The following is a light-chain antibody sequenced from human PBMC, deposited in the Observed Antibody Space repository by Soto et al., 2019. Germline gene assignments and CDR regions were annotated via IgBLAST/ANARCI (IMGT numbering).Light chain of an antibody. J-gene: IGLJ2*01. CDR1: SSDVGGYNY. V-gene: IGLV2-8*01. Sequence: QSVLAQPPSASGSPGQSVTISCTGTSSDVGGYNYVSWYQQYPDKAPKLMIYEVSKRRSGVPDRFSGSKSGNTASLTVSGLQAEDEADYYCSSYAGSNNLLFGGGTKVTVL. CDR3: SSYAGSNNLL. CDR2: EVS.